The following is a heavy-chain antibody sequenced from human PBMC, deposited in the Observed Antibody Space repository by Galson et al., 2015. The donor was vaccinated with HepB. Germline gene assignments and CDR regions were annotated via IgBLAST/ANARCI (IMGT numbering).Heavy chain of an antibody. J-gene: IGHJ5*02. CDR3: ARNDTLSGADP. D-gene: IGHD2/OR15-2a*01. CDR2: ISGYGDNT. Sequence: SVKVSCKASGYTFTNYGITWVRQAPGQGLEWMGWISGYGDNTQYAQKFHDIVTMTTETSTDTAYMELRSLISDDTAVYYCARNDTLSGADPWGQGTLVTVSS. V-gene: IGHV1-18*04. CDR1: GYTFTNYG.